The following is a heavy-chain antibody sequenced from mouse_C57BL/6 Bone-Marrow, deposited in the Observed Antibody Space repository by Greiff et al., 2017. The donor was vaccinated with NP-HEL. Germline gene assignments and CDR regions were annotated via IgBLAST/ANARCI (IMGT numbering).Heavy chain of an antibody. V-gene: IGHV2-5*01. CDR3: AQHYYGSRRALMDY. CDR1: GFSLTSYG. J-gene: IGHJ4*01. Sequence: QVQLQQSGPGLVQPSQSLSITCTVSGFSLTSYGVHWVRQSPGKGLEWLGVIWRGGSTDYNAAFMSRLSITKDNSKSQVFFKMNSLQADDTAIYYCAQHYYGSRRALMDYWGQGTSVTVSS. CDR2: IWRGGST. D-gene: IGHD1-1*01.